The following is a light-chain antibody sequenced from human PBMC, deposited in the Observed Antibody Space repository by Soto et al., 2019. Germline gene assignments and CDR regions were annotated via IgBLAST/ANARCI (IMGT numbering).Light chain of an antibody. CDR2: DAY. Sequence: DIQMTQSPPSLSASVGDRVTITCQASHDIGNSLNWYQHKPGKAPKLVIYDAYNLETGVPSTFSGSGFGTDFNFTISSLRPEAIATYYCQKSDHLPLFGPGTKVDIK. CDR3: QKSDHLPL. CDR1: HDIGNS. V-gene: IGKV1-33*01. J-gene: IGKJ3*01.